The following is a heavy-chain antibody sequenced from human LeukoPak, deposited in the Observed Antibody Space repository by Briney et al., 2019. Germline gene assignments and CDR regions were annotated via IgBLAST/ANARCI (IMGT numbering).Heavy chain of an antibody. CDR1: GGSVSSGSYY. Sequence: SETLSLTCTVSGGSVSSGSYYWSWIRQPPGKGLEWIGYINYSGSTNYNPSLKSRVTISVDTSKNQFSLKLSSVTAADTAVYYCARAHCSGGSCQNYYYYGMDVWGKGTTVTVSS. CDR2: INYSGST. CDR3: ARAHCSGGSCQNYYYYGMDV. J-gene: IGHJ6*04. D-gene: IGHD2-15*01. V-gene: IGHV4-61*01.